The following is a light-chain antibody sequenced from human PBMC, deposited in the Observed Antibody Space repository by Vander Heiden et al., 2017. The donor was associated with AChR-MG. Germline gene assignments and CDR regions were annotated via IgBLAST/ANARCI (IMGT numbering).Light chain of an antibody. Sequence: QPVPTQPPSASRTPGQRVTISCSGSGATIGSNTVNWYQQLPGTAPQLLIYSNNQRPSGVPDRFSGSKSGTSASLAISGLQSEDEADYYCAAWDDSLNGVVFGGGTKLTVL. V-gene: IGLV1-44*01. J-gene: IGLJ2*01. CDR2: SNN. CDR3: AAWDDSLNGVV. CDR1: GATIGSNT.